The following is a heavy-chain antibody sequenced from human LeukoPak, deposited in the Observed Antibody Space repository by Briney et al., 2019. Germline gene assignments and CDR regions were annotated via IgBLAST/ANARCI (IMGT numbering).Heavy chain of an antibody. Sequence: SETLSLTCAVYGGSFSGYDWSWIRQPPGKGLEWIGEINHSGSTNYNPSLKSRVTISVDTSKNQFSLKLSSVTAADTAVYYCARCDFDPFDYWGQGTLVTVSS. J-gene: IGHJ4*02. CDR1: GGSFSGYD. CDR3: ARCDFDPFDY. D-gene: IGHD2-21*01. CDR2: INHSGST. V-gene: IGHV4-34*01.